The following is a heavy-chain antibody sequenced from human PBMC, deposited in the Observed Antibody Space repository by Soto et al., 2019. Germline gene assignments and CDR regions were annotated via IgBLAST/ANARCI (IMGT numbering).Heavy chain of an antibody. Sequence: GESLKISCKGSGYSFTSYWISWVRQMPGKGLEWMGRIDPSDSYTNYSPSFQGHVTISADKSISTAYLQWSSLKASDTAMYYCATPGIAVAGPSSYYYGMDVWGQGTTVTVSS. J-gene: IGHJ6*02. CDR1: GYSFTSYW. CDR2: IDPSDSYT. CDR3: ATPGIAVAGPSSYYYGMDV. D-gene: IGHD6-19*01. V-gene: IGHV5-10-1*01.